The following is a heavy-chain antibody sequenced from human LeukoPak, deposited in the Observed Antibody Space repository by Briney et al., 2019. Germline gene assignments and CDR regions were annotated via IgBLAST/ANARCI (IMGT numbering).Heavy chain of an antibody. D-gene: IGHD4-17*01. Sequence: GAQRLSCAASGFTFSSYGMHWVHQAPGKGLEWVAVISYDGSNKYYADSVKGRFTISRDNAKNSLYLQMNSLRAEDTAMYYCARGPYGDYVDAFNIWGQGTMVTVSS. V-gene: IGHV3-30*03. CDR1: GFTFSSYG. CDR3: ARGPYGDYVDAFNI. J-gene: IGHJ3*02. CDR2: ISYDGSNK.